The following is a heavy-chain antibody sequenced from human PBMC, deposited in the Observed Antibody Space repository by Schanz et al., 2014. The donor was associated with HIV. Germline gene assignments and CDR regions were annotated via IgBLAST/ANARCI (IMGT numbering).Heavy chain of an antibody. D-gene: IGHD6-19*01. J-gene: IGHJ6*02. CDR2: IIPLFGTS. Sequence: QVQLVQSGAEVKKPGSSVKVFCRASGGTFINYAFSWVQQAPGQGLEWMGGIIPLFGTSNYAQKFQGRVSMTADPSTNTAYMEMRGLRFEDTAVYYCASGRRSGIGWRMDVWGQGTTVTVSS. V-gene: IGHV1-69*01. CDR3: ASGRRSGIGWRMDV. CDR1: GGTFINYA.